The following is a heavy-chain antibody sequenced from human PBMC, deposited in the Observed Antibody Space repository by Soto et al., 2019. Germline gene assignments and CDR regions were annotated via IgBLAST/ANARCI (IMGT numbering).Heavy chain of an antibody. CDR2: ISYDGSNK. D-gene: IGHD4-17*01. V-gene: IGHV3-30-3*01. CDR1: GFTFSSYA. Sequence: QVQLVESGGGVVQPGRSLRLSCAASGFTFSSYAMHWVRQAPGKGLEWVAVISYDGSNKYYADSVKGRFTISRDNSKNTLYLQMNSLRAEDTAVYYRARADGDYGDYLKYYFDYWGQGTLVTVSS. J-gene: IGHJ4*02. CDR3: ARADGDYGDYLKYYFDY.